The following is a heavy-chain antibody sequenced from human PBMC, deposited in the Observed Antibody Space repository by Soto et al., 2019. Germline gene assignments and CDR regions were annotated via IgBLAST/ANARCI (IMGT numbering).Heavy chain of an antibody. CDR2: INHSGST. J-gene: IGHJ4*02. D-gene: IGHD3-3*01. V-gene: IGHV4-34*01. CDR3: ARAHYDFWSGYYMPPDY. Sequence: SETLSLTCAVYGGSFSGYYWSWIRQPPGKGLEWIGEINHSGSTNYNPSLKSRVTISVDTSKNQFSLKLSSVTAADTAVYYCARAHYDFWSGYYMPPDYWGQGTLVTVSS. CDR1: GGSFSGYY.